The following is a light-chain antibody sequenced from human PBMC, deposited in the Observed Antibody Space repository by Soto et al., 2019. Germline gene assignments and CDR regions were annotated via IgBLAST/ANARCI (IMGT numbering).Light chain of an antibody. CDR2: EDS. CDR3: CSYAGSSTFV. J-gene: IGLJ1*01. V-gene: IGLV2-23*01. CDR1: SSDVGRYSL. Sequence: QSALAQPASVSGSPGQSITISCTGTSSDVGRYSLVSWYQQHPGKAPKLMIYEDSKRPSGVSNRFSGSKSGNTASLTISGLQAEDDADYYCCSYAGSSTFVFGIGTKATVL.